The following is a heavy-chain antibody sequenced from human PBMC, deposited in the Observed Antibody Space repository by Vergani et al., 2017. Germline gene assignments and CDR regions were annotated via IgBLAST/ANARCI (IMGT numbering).Heavy chain of an antibody. CDR3: ARDMSLWY. V-gene: IGHV3-23*01. CDR1: GFTFSSYA. J-gene: IGHJ4*02. Sequence: EVQLLESGGGLVQPGGSLRLSCAASGFTFSSYAMSWVRQAPGKGLEWVSAISGSGGSTYYSDSLKGRFTISRDNAKSSLYLQMNSLRAEDTAVYYCARDMSLWYWGQGTLVTVSS. D-gene: IGHD3/OR15-3a*01. CDR2: ISGSGGST.